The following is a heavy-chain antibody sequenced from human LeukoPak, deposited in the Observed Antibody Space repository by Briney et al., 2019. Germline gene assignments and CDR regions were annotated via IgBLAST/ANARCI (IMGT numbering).Heavy chain of an antibody. Sequence: GGSLRLSCAASGFTFSNYSMNWVRQAPGKGLEWVSSISSSSSYIYYADSAKGRFTISRDNAKNSLYLQMNSLRAEDTAVYYCARGVRPSKIFGVVITPSLGMDVWGQGTTVTVSS. D-gene: IGHD3-3*01. CDR1: GFTFSNYS. CDR3: ARGVRPSKIFGVVITPSLGMDV. V-gene: IGHV3-21*01. J-gene: IGHJ6*02. CDR2: ISSSSSYI.